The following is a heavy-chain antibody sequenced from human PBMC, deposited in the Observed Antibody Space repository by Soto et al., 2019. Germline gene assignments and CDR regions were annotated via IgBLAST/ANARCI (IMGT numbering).Heavy chain of an antibody. D-gene: IGHD2-21*01. CDR3: ARDQIVVARVGWFDP. CDR2: ISYDGSNK. V-gene: IGHV3-30-3*01. CDR1: GFTFSSYA. J-gene: IGHJ5*02. Sequence: QVQLVESGGGVVQPGRSLRLSCAASGFTFSSYAMHWVRQAPGKGLEWVAVISYDGSNKDYADSVKGRFTISRDNSKNTLYLQMNSLRAEDTAVYYCARDQIVVARVGWFDPWGQGTLVTVSS.